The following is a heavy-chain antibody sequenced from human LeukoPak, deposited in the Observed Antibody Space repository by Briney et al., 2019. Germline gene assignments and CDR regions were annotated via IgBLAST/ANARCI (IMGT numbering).Heavy chain of an antibody. D-gene: IGHD2-2*01. CDR2: IYYSGST. J-gene: IGHJ4*02. V-gene: IGHV4-61*10. CDR3: ARYAYCSSTSCYLFDY. Sequence: SETLSLTCTVSGGSISSGSYYWSWIRQPAGKGLEWIGYIYYSGSTNYNPSLKSRVTISVDTSKNQFSLKLSSVTAADTAVYYCARYAYCSSTSCYLFDYWGQGTLVTVSS. CDR1: GGSISSGSYY.